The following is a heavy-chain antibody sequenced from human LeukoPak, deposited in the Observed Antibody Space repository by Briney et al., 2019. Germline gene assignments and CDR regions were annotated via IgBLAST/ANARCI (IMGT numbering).Heavy chain of an antibody. J-gene: IGHJ4*02. V-gene: IGHV3-20*04. CDR2: INWNGGST. CDR1: GFTFDDYG. Sequence: LAGGSLRLSCAASGFTFDDYGMSWVRQAPGKGLEWVSGINWNGGSTGYADSVKGRFTISRDNAKNSLYLQMNSLRAEDTAVYYCARSSGSYVRQSDYWGQGTLVTVSS. D-gene: IGHD1-26*01. CDR3: ARSSGSYVRQSDY.